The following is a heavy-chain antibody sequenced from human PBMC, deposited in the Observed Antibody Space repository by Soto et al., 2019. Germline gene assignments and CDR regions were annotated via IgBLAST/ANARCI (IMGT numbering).Heavy chain of an antibody. V-gene: IGHV3-23*01. D-gene: IGHD6-19*01. Sequence: EVQLLESGGGLVQPGGSLRLSCAASGFTFSNYGMTWVRQAPGKGLECVSGMSRDGGVTDYTDSVKGRFTISRDISKNPLYLQMNSLRAEDTAVYYCAKIDKFNPQSSGWANRFDYWGQGTLVTVSS. CDR2: MSRDGGVT. CDR1: GFTFSNYG. J-gene: IGHJ4*02. CDR3: AKIDKFNPQSSGWANRFDY.